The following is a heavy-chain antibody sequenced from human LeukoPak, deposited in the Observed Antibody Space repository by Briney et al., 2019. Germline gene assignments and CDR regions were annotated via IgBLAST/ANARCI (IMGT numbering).Heavy chain of an antibody. D-gene: IGHD5-18*01. CDR3: VKDGVDTGLTHFDY. CDR2: IYSGGST. V-gene: IGHV3-53*01. CDR1: GFTVSSNY. J-gene: IGHJ4*02. Sequence: PGGSLRLSCAASGFTVSSNYMSWVRQAPGKGLEWVSVIYSGGSTYYADSVKGRFTISRDNSKNTLYLQMTSLRAEDTAVYYCVKDGVDTGLTHFDYWGQGTLVTVSS.